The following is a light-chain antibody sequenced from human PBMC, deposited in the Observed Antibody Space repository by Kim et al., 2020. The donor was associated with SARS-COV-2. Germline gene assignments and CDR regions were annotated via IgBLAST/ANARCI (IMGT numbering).Light chain of an antibody. CDR2: AAS. J-gene: IGKJ4*01. CDR1: QGISNY. CDR3: QKYNSAPLT. Sequence: ASVGDRVTITCRASQGISNYLAWYQQKPGEVPKLLIYAASTLQLGVPSRFSGSGSGTHFTLTISSLQPEDVATYYCQKYNSAPLTFGGGTKVDIK. V-gene: IGKV1-27*01.